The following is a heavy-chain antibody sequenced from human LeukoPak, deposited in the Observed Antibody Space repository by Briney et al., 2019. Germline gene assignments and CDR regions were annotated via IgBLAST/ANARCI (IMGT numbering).Heavy chain of an antibody. D-gene: IGHD3-3*01. CDR2: IYYSGST. Sequence: KPSETLSLTCTVSGGSISSSSYYWGWIRQPPGKGLEWIGSIYYSGSTYYNPSLKSRVTISVDTSKNQFSLKLSSVTAADTAVYYCARHVAIFGVVNDAFDIWGQGTMVTVSS. CDR1: GGSISSSSYY. J-gene: IGHJ3*02. V-gene: IGHV4-39*01. CDR3: ARHVAIFGVVNDAFDI.